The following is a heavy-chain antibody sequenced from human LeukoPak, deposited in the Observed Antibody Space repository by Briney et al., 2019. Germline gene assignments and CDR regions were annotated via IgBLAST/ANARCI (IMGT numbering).Heavy chain of an antibody. J-gene: IGHJ4*02. V-gene: IGHV3-66*01. CDR2: IYSGGST. CDR1: GFTVSSNY. CDR3: ARDRFWSLGYSSSWYFDY. Sequence: GGSLRLSCAASGFTVSSNYMSWVRQAPGKGLEWVSVIYSGGSTYYADFVKGRFTISRDNSKNTLYLQMNSLRAEDTAVYYCARDRFWSLGYSSSWYFDYWGQGTLVTVSS. D-gene: IGHD6-13*01.